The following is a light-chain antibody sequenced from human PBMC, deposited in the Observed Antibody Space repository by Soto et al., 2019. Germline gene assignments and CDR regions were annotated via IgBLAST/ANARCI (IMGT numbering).Light chain of an antibody. V-gene: IGKV3-11*01. J-gene: IGKJ2*01. CDR2: DAS. Sequence: EIVLTQSPATLSLSPGERATLSCRASQSVSSYLAWYQQKPGQAPRLLIYDASNRATGIPARFSGSGSGKDFPLTISSLEPEDFAVYYCQQRSNWPPRYTFGQGTKLEIK. CDR1: QSVSSY. CDR3: QQRSNWPPRYT.